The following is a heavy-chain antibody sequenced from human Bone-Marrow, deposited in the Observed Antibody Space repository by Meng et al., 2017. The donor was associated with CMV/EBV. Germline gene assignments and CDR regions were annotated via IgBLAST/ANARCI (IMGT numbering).Heavy chain of an antibody. CDR2: IYSGGSK. V-gene: IGHV3-53*01. Sequence: GGSLRLSCAASGFTVSSNYMSWVRQAPGKGLEWVSVIYSGGSKYYVDSVKGRFTTSRDNDKNTLYLQMNSLRAEDTAVYYCGNLGIWGYSGTDYWGQGTLVTVSS. CDR1: GFTVSSNY. D-gene: IGHD3-16*01. J-gene: IGHJ4*02. CDR3: GNLGIWGYSGTDY.